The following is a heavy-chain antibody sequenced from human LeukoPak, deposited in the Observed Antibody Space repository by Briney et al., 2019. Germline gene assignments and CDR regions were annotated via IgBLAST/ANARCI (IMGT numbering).Heavy chain of an antibody. Sequence: VASVKVSCKASGYTFTSYGISWVRQAPGQGLEWMGWISAYNGNTNYAQKLQGRVTMTTDTSTSTAYMELRSLRSDDTAVYYCARDDRYYDFWSGYYRDAFDIWGQGTMVTVSS. CDR2: ISAYNGNT. CDR1: GYTFTSYG. J-gene: IGHJ3*02. V-gene: IGHV1-18*01. CDR3: ARDDRYYDFWSGYYRDAFDI. D-gene: IGHD3-3*01.